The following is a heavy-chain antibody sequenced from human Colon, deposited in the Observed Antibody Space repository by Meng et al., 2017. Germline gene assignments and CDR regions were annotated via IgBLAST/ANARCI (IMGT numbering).Heavy chain of an antibody. D-gene: IGHD3-22*01. CDR1: VGSISNGDYY. CDR3: AREVSRDNSGYLNYFDY. Sequence: QVQLQESGPGLVKPSQTLSLTCTVSVGSISNGDYYWSWIRQPPGKGLEWVGYIYYSGSTYYNPSLKSRVTISVDTSKNQFSLKLSSVTAADTAVYYCAREVSRDNSGYLNYFDYWGQGALVTVSS. J-gene: IGHJ4*02. V-gene: IGHV4-30-4*01. CDR2: IYYSGST.